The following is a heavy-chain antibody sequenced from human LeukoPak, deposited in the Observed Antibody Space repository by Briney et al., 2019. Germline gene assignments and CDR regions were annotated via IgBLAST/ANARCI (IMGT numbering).Heavy chain of an antibody. CDR3: ARRQDGHDY. V-gene: IGHV4-61*02. CDR2: IYTTGST. CDR1: GVSIANTFYY. J-gene: IGHJ4*02. Sequence: SETLSLTCTVSGVSIANTFYYWNWLRQPAGKGLEWIGRIYTTGSTDYNPSLKSRVTISLDTARNQFSLKLNSVTAVDTAVYYCARRQDGHDYWGQGTLVTVSS.